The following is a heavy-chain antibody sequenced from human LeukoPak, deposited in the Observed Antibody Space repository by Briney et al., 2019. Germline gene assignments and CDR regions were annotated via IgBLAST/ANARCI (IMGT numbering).Heavy chain of an antibody. D-gene: IGHD6-19*01. CDR3: ASRSPYSSGWYYY. CDR2: TYSGGST. J-gene: IGHJ4*02. Sequence: PGGSLRLSCAASGFTISSNYMGWVRQAPGKGLERVSVTYSGGSTYYADSVKGRFTISRDNSENTLFLQMNSLRPEDTAVYYCASRSPYSSGWYYYWGQGTLVTVSS. V-gene: IGHV3-66*02. CDR1: GFTISSNY.